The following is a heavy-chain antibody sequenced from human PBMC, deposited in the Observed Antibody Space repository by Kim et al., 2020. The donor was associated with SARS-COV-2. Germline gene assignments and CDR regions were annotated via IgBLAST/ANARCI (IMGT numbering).Heavy chain of an antibody. Sequence: GGSLRLSCAASGFTFSSYSMNWVRQAPGKGLEWVSYISSSSSTIYYADSVKGRFTISRDNAKNSLYLQMNSLRDEDTAVYYCARTGRYYYDSSGYPGYWGQGTLVTVSS. CDR2: ISSSSSTI. CDR3: ARTGRYYYDSSGYPGY. V-gene: IGHV3-48*02. CDR1: GFTFSSYS. J-gene: IGHJ4*02. D-gene: IGHD3-22*01.